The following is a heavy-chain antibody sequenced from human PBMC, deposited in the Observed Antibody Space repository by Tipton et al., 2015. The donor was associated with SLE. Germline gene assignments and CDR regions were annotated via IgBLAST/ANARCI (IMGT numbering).Heavy chain of an antibody. J-gene: IGHJ6*02. CDR2: ISDDGGT. D-gene: IGHD2-21*02. CDR3: ARGMVTWRGAIVGVDV. V-gene: IGHV4-59*08. CDR1: GGSISSNY. Sequence: TLSLTCSVSGGSISSNYWIWIRQPPGKGLEWIGYISDDGGTNYNPSLKSRVTISVDTAKNQFSLKLTSVTAADTAVYYCARGMVTWRGAIVGVDVWGQGTAVNVSS.